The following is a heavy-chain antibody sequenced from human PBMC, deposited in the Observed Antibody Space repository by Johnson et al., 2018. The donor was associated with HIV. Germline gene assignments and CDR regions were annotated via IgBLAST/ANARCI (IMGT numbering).Heavy chain of an antibody. D-gene: IGHD2-15*01. J-gene: IGHJ3*02. CDR1: GFTFSSYA. CDR2: ISYDGSNK. Sequence: QVQLVESGGGVVQPGRSLRLSCAASGFTFSSYAMHWVRQAPGKGLEWVAVISYDGSNKYYADSGKGRFTISRDNSKNTLYLQMNSLRAEDTAVYYCARSVGYCSGGSCSPDAFDIWGQGTMVTVSS. CDR3: ARSVGYCSGGSCSPDAFDI. V-gene: IGHV3-30-3*01.